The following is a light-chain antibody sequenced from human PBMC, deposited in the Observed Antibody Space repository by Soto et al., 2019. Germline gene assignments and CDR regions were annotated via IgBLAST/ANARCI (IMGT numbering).Light chain of an antibody. CDR3: SSSTGSSTHVV. J-gene: IGLJ2*01. CDR2: DVS. CDR1: SSDVGGYNY. V-gene: IGLV2-14*01. Sequence: QSALTQPASVSGSPGQSITISCTGTSSDVGGYNYVSWYQQHPGKAPKLMIYDVSNRPSGVSDRFSGSKSGNTASLTISGLQAEDEADYYCSSSTGSSTHVVFGGGTKVTVL.